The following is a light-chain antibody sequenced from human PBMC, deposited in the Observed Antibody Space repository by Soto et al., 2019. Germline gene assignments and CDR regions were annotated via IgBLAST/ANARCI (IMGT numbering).Light chain of an antibody. CDR1: QSVSSN. Sequence: EIVMTPSPATLSVAPGERATLSCRASQSVSSNLAWFQQKPGQAPSLLIYGASPRATGIPARFSGSGSGTEFTLTFSRLQSEDFAVYYCQQYNNLPPYNFFQGTKREIK. J-gene: IGKJ2*01. V-gene: IGKV3-15*01. CDR3: QQYNNLPPYN. CDR2: GAS.